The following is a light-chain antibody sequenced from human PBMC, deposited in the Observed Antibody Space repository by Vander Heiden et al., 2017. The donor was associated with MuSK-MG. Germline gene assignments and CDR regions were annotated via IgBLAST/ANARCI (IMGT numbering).Light chain of an antibody. CDR3: FSHRSGGGLI. CDR1: SSGVGCYDF. CDR2: HVN. V-gene: IGLV2-14*03. Sequence: QSALTQPSSGSASPGQSITISCTGPSSGVGCYDFVSWYQQHSGKVPKVIIFHVNDRISGFSNRFPGSKTGNTASLTISDLHAEDEANYYCFSHRSGGGLILGGGTELSVL. J-gene: IGLJ2*01.